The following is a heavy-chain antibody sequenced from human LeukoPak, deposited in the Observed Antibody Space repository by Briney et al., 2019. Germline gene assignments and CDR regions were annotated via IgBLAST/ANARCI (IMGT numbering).Heavy chain of an antibody. CDR1: GGSISSTNW. V-gene: IGHV4-4*02. D-gene: IGHD6-19*01. J-gene: IGHJ4*02. CDR2: SYLTGST. Sequence: AETLSLTCGVSGGSISSTNWWSWVRRPPGKRPELTGESYLTGSTNYNLSLKSPVTISVDTSKNPFSLKLSSVTAADTAVYYCARIKGGSGWYYFDYWGQGTLVTVSS. CDR3: ARIKGGSGWYYFDY.